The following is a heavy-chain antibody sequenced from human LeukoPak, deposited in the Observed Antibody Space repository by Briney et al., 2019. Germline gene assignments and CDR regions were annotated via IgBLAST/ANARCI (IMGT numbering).Heavy chain of an antibody. D-gene: IGHD4-23*01. CDR2: ISGSGGST. V-gene: IGHV3-23*01. Sequence: PGGSLRLSCAASGFTFSSYAMSWVRQAPGKGLEWVSAISGSGGSTYYADSVKGRFTISRDNSKNTLYLQMNSLRAEDTAVYYCAKTIYPTTVVTYLDYWGQGTLVTVSS. CDR1: GFTFSSYA. J-gene: IGHJ4*02. CDR3: AKTIYPTTVVTYLDY.